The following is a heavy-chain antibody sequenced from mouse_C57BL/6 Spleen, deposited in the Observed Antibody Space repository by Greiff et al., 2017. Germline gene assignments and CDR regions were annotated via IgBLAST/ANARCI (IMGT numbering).Heavy chain of an antibody. CDR2: ISSGSSTI. V-gene: IGHV5-17*01. CDR1: GFTFSDYG. Sequence: EVKLVESGGGLVKPGGSLKLSCAASGFTFSDYGMHWVRQAPEKGLEWVAYISSGSSTISYAETVKGRFTISRDNAKNTLCLQRTSLRSEDTAMYYCAREGSYCRKGDYWGQGTTLTVSS. D-gene: IGHD2-14*01. J-gene: IGHJ2*01. CDR3: AREGSYCRKGDY.